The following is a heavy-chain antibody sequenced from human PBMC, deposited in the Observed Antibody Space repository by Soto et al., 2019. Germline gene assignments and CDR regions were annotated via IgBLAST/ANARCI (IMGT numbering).Heavy chain of an antibody. CDR1: GGSISSGGYY. CDR3: AREGGSSSYFDY. CDR2: IYYSGST. J-gene: IGHJ4*02. Sequence: SETLSLTCTVSGGSISSGGYYWSWIRQHPGKGLEWIGYIYYSGSTYYNPSLKSRVTISVDTSKNQFSLKLSSVTAADTAVYYCAREGGSSSYFDYWGQGPLVTVSS. V-gene: IGHV4-31*03. D-gene: IGHD6-6*01.